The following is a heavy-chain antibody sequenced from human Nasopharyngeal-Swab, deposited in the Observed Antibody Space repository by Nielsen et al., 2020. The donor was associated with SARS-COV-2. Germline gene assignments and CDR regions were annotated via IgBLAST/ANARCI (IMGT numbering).Heavy chain of an antibody. D-gene: IGHD2-2*01. CDR2: INPSGGST. V-gene: IGHV1-46*01. J-gene: IGHJ3*02. Sequence: WVRQAPGQGLEWMGIINPSGGSTSYAQKFQGRVTMTRDTSTSTVYMELNSLRSEDTAVYYCARDRDCSSTSCYRGIDIWGQGTMVTVSS. CDR3: ARDRDCSSTSCYRGIDI.